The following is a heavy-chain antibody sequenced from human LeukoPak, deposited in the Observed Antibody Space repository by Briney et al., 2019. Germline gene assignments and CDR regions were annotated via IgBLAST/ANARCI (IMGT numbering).Heavy chain of an antibody. Sequence: SETLSLTCTVSGGSISSSSYYWGWIRQPPGKGLEWIGSIYYSGSTYYNPSLKSRVTISVDTSKNQFSLKPSSVTAADTAVYYCARLDSGWYEDDAFDIWGQGTVVTVSS. V-gene: IGHV4-39*01. CDR2: IYYSGST. CDR1: GGSISSSSYY. CDR3: ARLDSGWYEDDAFDI. D-gene: IGHD6-19*01. J-gene: IGHJ3*02.